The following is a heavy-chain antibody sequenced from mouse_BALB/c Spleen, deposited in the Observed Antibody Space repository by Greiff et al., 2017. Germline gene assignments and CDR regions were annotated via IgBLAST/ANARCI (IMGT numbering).Heavy chain of an antibody. J-gene: IGHJ3*01. D-gene: IGHD2-3*01. CDR3: ARGDGYAIAY. Sequence: EVKLMESGGGLVKPGGSLKLSCAASGFTFSDYYMYWVRQNPEKRLEWVATISDGGSYTYYPDSVKGRFTISRDNAKNNLYLQMSSLKSEDTAMYYCARGDGYAIAYWGQGTLVTVSA. CDR1: GFTFSDYY. V-gene: IGHV5-4*02. CDR2: ISDGGSYT.